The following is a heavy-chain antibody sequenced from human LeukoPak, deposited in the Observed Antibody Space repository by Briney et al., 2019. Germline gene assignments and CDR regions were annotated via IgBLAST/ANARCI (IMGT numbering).Heavy chain of an antibody. CDR3: AREGYNRYYYYYMDV. V-gene: IGHV1-46*01. D-gene: IGHD1-14*01. CDR1: GYTFTSYY. Sequence: ASVKVSCKASGYTFTSYYMHWVRQAPGQGLEWMGIINPSGGSTSYAQKFQGRVTMTRDMSTSTVYMELSSLRSEDTAVYYCAREGYNRYYYYYMDVWGKGTTVTVSS. J-gene: IGHJ6*03. CDR2: INPSGGST.